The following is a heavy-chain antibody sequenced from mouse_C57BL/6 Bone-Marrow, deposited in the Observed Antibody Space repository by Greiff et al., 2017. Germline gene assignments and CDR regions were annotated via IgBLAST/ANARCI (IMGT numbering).Heavy chain of an antibody. D-gene: IGHD1-1*01. J-gene: IGHJ1*03. CDR2: ISSGGSYT. CDR3: ARKVYYGSSFDV. CDR1: GFTFSSYG. Sequence: EVMLVESGGDLVKPGGSLKLSCAASGFTFSSYGMSWVRQTPGKRLEWVATISSGGSYTYYHDSVKGRFTISRDNAKNTLYLQMSSLKSEDTAMYDCARKVYYGSSFDVWGTGTTVTVSS. V-gene: IGHV5-6*01.